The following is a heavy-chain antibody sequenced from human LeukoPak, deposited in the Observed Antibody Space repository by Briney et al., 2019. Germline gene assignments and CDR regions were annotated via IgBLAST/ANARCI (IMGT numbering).Heavy chain of an antibody. J-gene: IGHJ4*02. D-gene: IGHD6-19*01. V-gene: IGHV3-7*03. Sequence: GGSLRLSCAASGFTFNSYWMTWVRQAPGKGLEWVADIKQDGSDKYYAGSVKGRFTISRDNAKNSLYLQMNSLRAENTAVYFCARYNSAWKTDDYWGQGTLVTVSS. CDR3: ARYNSAWKTDDY. CDR2: IKQDGSDK. CDR1: GFTFNSYW.